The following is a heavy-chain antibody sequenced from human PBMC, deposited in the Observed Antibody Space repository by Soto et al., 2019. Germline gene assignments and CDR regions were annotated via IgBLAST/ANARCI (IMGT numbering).Heavy chain of an antibody. CDR2: IYYSGST. J-gene: IGHJ4*02. V-gene: IGHV4-39*07. CDR1: GGSIISSSYF. CDR3: ARRYGRAFDY. Sequence: SETLSLTCTVSGGSIISSSYFLGWIRQPPGKGLEWIGSIYYSGSTNYNPSLKSRVTISVDTSKNQFSLKLSSVTAADTAVYYCARRYGRAFDYWGQGTLVTVSS. D-gene: IGHD2-15*01.